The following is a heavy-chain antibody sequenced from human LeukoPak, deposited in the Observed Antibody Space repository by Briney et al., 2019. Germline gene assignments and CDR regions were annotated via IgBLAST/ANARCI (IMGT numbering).Heavy chain of an antibody. V-gene: IGHV3-23*01. CDR1: GFTLGNNA. CDR3: TEGDSGWYPIDF. Sequence: GGSLRLSCAASGFTLGNNAMSWVRQAPGKGLELVSTISESDKATYYADSVKGRFTISGDISKNTMYLQMNSLIVEDTAVYYCTEGDSGWYPIDFWGQGALVTVSS. D-gene: IGHD6-19*01. J-gene: IGHJ4*02. CDR2: ISESDKAT.